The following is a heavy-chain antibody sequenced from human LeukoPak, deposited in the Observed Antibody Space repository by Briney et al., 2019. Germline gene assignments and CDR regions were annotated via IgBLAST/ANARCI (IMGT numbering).Heavy chain of an antibody. CDR1: GYTFTSYY. Sequence: ASVKVSCKASGYTFTSYYMHWVRQAPGQVLEWMGIINPSGGSTSYAQKFQGRVTMTRDTSTSTVYMELSSLRSEDTAVYYCASRRRDGYNSLQKGSFDYWGQGTLVTVSS. V-gene: IGHV1-46*01. J-gene: IGHJ4*02. D-gene: IGHD5-24*01. CDR2: INPSGGST. CDR3: ASRRRDGYNSLQKGSFDY.